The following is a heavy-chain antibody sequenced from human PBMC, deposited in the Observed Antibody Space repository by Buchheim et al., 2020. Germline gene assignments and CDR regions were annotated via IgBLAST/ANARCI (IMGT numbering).Heavy chain of an antibody. CDR2: ISYDGSNK. V-gene: IGHV3-30*18. Sequence: QVQLVESGGGVVQPGRSLRLSCAASGFTFSSYGMHWVRQAPGKGLEWVAVISYDGSNKYYADSVKGRFTISRDNSKNQLYLQMNSLRAEDTAVYYCAKDFYYYDSSGYVDYWGQGTL. CDR3: AKDFYYYDSSGYVDY. J-gene: IGHJ4*02. D-gene: IGHD3-22*01. CDR1: GFTFSSYG.